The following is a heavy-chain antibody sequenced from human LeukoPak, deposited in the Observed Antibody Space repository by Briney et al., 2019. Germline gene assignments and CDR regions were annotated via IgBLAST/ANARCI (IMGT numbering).Heavy chain of an antibody. CDR3: AKDQRTYGSGSFYYFDH. D-gene: IGHD3-10*01. Sequence: AGGSLRLSCAASGFTFSSYAMSWVRQAPGKGLEWVSAISGSGGSTYYADSVKGRFTISRDNSKNTLYLQINSLRAEDTAVYYCAKDQRTYGSGSFYYFDHWGQGTLVTVSS. CDR1: GFTFSSYA. V-gene: IGHV3-23*01. J-gene: IGHJ4*02. CDR2: ISGSGGST.